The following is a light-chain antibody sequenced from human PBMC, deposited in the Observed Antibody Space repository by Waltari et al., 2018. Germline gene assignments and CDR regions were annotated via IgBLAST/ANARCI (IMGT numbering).Light chain of an antibody. CDR1: TGAVTSGHY. Sequence: QAVVTQEPSLTVSPGGTVTLTCASSTGAVTSGHYPYWFQQKPGQAPRTLILDTSNQDSWPRARVSCSLRGGKAAMTRSGAQPADEAEYYCFLSYSDAGVFGGGTKLTVL. J-gene: IGLJ3*02. V-gene: IGLV7-46*01. CDR2: DTS. CDR3: FLSYSDAGV.